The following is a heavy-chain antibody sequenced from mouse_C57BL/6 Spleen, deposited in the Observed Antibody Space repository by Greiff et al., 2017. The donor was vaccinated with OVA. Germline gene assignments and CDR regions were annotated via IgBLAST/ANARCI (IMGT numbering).Heavy chain of an antibody. J-gene: IGHJ1*03. CDR2: INYDGSST. D-gene: IGHD2-4*01. CDR3: AREYYEGYFDV. V-gene: IGHV5-16*01. Sequence: EVQVVESEGGLVQPGSSMKLSCTASGFTFSDYYMAWVRQVPEKGLEWVANINYDGSSTYYLDSLKSRFIISRDNAKNILYLQMSSLKSEDTATYYCAREYYEGYFDVWGTGTTVTVSS. CDR1: GFTFSDYY.